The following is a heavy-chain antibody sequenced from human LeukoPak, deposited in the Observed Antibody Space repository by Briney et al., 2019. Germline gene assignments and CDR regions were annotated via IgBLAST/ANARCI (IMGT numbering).Heavy chain of an antibody. CDR2: IGRTDDYI. V-gene: IGHV3-21*06. CDR3: ARDVGATELIDY. Sequence: GGSLRLSCAASGFTFSNYIMSWVRQAPGKGLEWVSTIGRTDDYIYYTDSVKGRFIISRDDAKNSVYLQMNSLRAEDTAVYYCARDVGATELIDYWGQGTLVTVSS. D-gene: IGHD1-26*01. CDR1: GFTFSNYI. J-gene: IGHJ4*02.